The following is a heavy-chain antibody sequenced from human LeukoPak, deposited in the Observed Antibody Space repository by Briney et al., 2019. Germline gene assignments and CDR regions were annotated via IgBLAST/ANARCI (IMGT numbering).Heavy chain of an antibody. J-gene: IGHJ4*02. CDR1: GFTFSNFA. CDR2: ISYNGGNK. D-gene: IGHD6-19*01. Sequence: GGSLRLSCAASGFTFSNFAMHWVRQAPGKGLEWVAVISYNGGNKFYADSVKGRSTISRDNSQNMVYLQMNRLRAEDTAVYYCARESAYSSGWNFDYWGQGTLVTVSS. CDR3: ARESAYSSGWNFDY. V-gene: IGHV3-30*01.